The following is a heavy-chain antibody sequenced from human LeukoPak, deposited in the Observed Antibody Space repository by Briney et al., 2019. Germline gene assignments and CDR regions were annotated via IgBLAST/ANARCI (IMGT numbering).Heavy chain of an antibody. CDR1: GFTFSSYA. CDR2: ISSSGSST. J-gene: IGHJ4*02. D-gene: IGHD3-10*01. Sequence: PGGSLRLSCAASGFTFSSYAMSWVRQAPGKGLEWVSYISSSGSSTYYADSVRGRFTISRDNAKNSLYLRMNSLRAEDTAVYYCARAWAIFGPYGSGSYLGYWGQGTLVTVSS. CDR3: ARAWAIFGPYGSGSYLGY. V-gene: IGHV3-48*04.